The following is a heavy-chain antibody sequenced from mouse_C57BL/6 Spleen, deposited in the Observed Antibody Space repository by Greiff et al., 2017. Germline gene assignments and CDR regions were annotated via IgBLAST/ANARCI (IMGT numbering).Heavy chain of an antibody. J-gene: IGHJ2*01. D-gene: IGHD4-1*01. CDR1: GYSFTSYY. CDR2: IYPGSGNT. Sequence: QVQLQQSGPELVKPGASVKISCKASGYSFTSYYIHWVKQRPGQGLEWIGWIYPGSGNTKYNEKFKGKATLTADTSSSTAYMQLSSLTSEASAVYYCARRPNWDLFDYWGQGTTLTVSS. CDR3: ARRPNWDLFDY. V-gene: IGHV1-66*01.